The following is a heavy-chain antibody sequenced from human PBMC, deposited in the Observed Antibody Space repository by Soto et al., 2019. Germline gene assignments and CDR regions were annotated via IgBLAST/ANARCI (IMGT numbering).Heavy chain of an antibody. V-gene: IGHV4-39*01. CDR3: VSHRNYIVVSGSLFDD. J-gene: IGHJ4*02. CDR1: GGSIASSLYY. D-gene: IGHD6-19*01. CDR2: IYYSGST. Sequence: SETLSLTCTVSGGSIASSLYYWGWVRQSPGKGLEWIESIYYSGSTHYNPSLKSRVTVSVDTSKNQFSLKLTSVTAADTAVYFCVSHRNYIVVSGSLFDDWSQGTLVPVSS.